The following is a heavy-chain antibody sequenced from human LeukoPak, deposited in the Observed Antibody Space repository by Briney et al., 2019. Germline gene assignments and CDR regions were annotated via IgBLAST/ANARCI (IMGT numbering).Heavy chain of an antibody. CDR2: IVVGSGNT. CDR3: ARGYSSGFSN. D-gene: IGHD6-19*01. Sequence: ASVKVSCKASGFTFISSAVQWVRQARGQRLEWIGWIVVGSGNTNYAQKFQGRVTVTRDTSTSTVYMDLSSLGSEDTAVYYCARGYSSGFSNWGQGTLVTVSS. J-gene: IGHJ4*02. CDR1: GFTFISSA. V-gene: IGHV1-58*01.